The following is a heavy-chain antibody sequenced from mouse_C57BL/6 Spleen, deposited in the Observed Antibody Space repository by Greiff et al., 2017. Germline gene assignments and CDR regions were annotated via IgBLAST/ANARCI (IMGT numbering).Heavy chain of an antibody. J-gene: IGHJ4*01. D-gene: IGHD1-1*01. V-gene: IGHV1-55*01. Sequence: QVQLKQPGAELVKPGASVKMSCKASGYTFTSYWITWVKQRPGQGLEWIGDIYPGSGSTNYNEKFKSKATLTVDTSASTAYMQLSSLTSEDSAVYYCARWGVYYAYYAMDYWGQGTSVTVSS. CDR3: ARWGVYYAYYAMDY. CDR2: IYPGSGST. CDR1: GYTFTSYW.